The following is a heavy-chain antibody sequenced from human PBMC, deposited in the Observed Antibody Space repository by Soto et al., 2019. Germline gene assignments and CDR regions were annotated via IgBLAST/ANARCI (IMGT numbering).Heavy chain of an antibody. Sequence: VQLVESGGGVVQPGRSLRLSCAASGFTVSSNYMSWVRQAPGKGLEWVSVIYSGGSTYYADSVKGRFTISRDNSKNTLYLQMNSLRAEDTAVYYCARESLGEKYGMDVWGQGTTVTVSS. CDR2: IYSGGST. D-gene: IGHD3-16*01. CDR1: GFTVSSNY. V-gene: IGHV3-53*01. J-gene: IGHJ6*02. CDR3: ARESLGEKYGMDV.